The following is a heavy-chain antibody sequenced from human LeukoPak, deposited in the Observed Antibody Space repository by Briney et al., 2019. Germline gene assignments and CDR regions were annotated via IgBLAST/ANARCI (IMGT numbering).Heavy chain of an antibody. CDR3: ARDRDPYYDSSGYYHAFDI. V-gene: IGHV4-31*03. CDR2: IYYSGST. CDR1: GGSISSGGYY. D-gene: IGHD3-22*01. Sequence: PSQTLSLTCTVSGGSISSGGYYWSWIRQHPGKGLEWIGYIYYSGSTYYNPSLKSRVTISVDTSKNRFSLKLSSVTAADTAVYYCARDRDPYYDSSGYYHAFDIWGQGTMVTVSS. J-gene: IGHJ3*02.